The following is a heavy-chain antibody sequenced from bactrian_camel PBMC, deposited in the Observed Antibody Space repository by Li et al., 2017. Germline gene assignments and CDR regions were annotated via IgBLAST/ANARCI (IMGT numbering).Heavy chain of an antibody. CDR2: INTNSGYR. CDR1: GFDKSSTC. D-gene: IGHD2*01. CDR3: AACSSCSGGYCDATKVQEYVY. J-gene: IGHJ4*01. Sequence: HVQLVESGGGSVQTGGSLKLACTASGFDKSSTCLAWFRQSPGKQREGVARINTNSGYRDYPSSVKGRFTISLDNSMNTQYLQMNGLKPEDTAMYSCAACSSCSGGYCDATKVQEYVYLGQGTQVTVS. V-gene: IGHV3S54*01.